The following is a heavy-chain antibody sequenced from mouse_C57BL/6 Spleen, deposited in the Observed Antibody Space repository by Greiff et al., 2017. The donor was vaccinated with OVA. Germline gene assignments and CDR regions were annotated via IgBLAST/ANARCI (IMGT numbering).Heavy chain of an antibody. J-gene: IGHJ2*01. D-gene: IGHD2-4*01. CDR1: GYTFTSYW. Sequence: QVQLKQPGAELVKPGASVKLSCKASGYTFTSYWMQWVKQRPGQGLEWIGEIDPSDSYTNYNQKFKGKATLTVDTSSSTAYMQLSSLTSEDSAVYYCARRGKNDYYFDYWGQGTTLTVSS. CDR2: IDPSDSYT. V-gene: IGHV1-50*01. CDR3: ARRGKNDYYFDY.